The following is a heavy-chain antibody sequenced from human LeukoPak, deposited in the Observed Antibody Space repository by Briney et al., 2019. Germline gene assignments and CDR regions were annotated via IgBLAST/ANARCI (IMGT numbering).Heavy chain of an antibody. CDR1: GGSFSGYY. V-gene: IGHV4-4*07. J-gene: IGHJ5*02. CDR3: ARERSHSSPSSWFDP. CDR2: IYTSGST. D-gene: IGHD6-6*01. Sequence: SETLSLTCAVYGGSFSGYYWSWIRQPAGKGLEWIGRIYTSGSTNYNPSLKSRVTISVDTSKNQFSLKLSSVTAADTAVYYCARERSHSSPSSWFDPWGQGTLVTVSS.